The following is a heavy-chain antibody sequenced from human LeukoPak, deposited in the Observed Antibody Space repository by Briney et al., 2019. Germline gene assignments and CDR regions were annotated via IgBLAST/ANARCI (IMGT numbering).Heavy chain of an antibody. V-gene: IGHV4-34*01. J-gene: IGHJ2*01. CDR2: INHSGST. D-gene: IGHD3-22*01. Sequence: PSETLSLTCAVYGGSFSGYYWSWIRQPPGKGLEWIGEINHSGSTNYNPSLKSRVTISVDTSKNQFSLKLSSVTAADTAVYYCARDLGYYDSSGYLNWYFDLWGRGTLVTVSS. CDR1: GGSFSGYY. CDR3: ARDLGYYDSSGYLNWYFDL.